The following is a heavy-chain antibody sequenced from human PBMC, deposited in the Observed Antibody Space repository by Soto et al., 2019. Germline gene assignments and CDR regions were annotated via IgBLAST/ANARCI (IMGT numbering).Heavy chain of an antibody. CDR3: ATGRKGMDV. J-gene: IGHJ6*02. CDR2: MNPNSGNT. CDR1: GDPFSNYD. V-gene: IGHV1-8*01. Sequence: QVQLVQSGAEVKKPGASVKVSCKASGDPFSNYDIKWVRQATGQGLEWMGWMNPNSGNTGSARKFQGRVTMTRNNTISTAYMELSSVRSEDTAVYYCATGRKGMDVWGQGTTVTVSS.